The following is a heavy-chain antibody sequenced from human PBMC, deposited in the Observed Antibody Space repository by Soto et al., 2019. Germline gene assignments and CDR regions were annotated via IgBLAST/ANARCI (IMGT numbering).Heavy chain of an antibody. CDR2: IYYSGST. J-gene: IGHJ5*02. Sequence: SETLSLTCTVSGGSISSGDYYWSWIRQPPGKGLEWIGYIYYSGSTYYNPSLKSRVTISVDTSKNQFSLKLSSVTAADTAVYYCARAGGSWYFLKFWFDPWGQGTLVTVSS. V-gene: IGHV4-30-4*01. D-gene: IGHD6-13*01. CDR1: GGSISSGDYY. CDR3: ARAGGSWYFLKFWFDP.